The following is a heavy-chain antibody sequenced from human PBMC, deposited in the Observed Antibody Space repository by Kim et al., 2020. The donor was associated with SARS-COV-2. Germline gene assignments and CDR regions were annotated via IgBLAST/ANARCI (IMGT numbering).Heavy chain of an antibody. Sequence: ASVKVSCRASGYSFTSYYMHWVRQAPGQGLEWMGIIRPNGIRTTYAKKFQGRVTMTRDTSTSTDYLEVNSLRSEDTAVYYCTRGIPERNPDWFDPWGQGTLVFVSS. J-gene: IGHJ5*02. CDR1: GYSFTSYY. D-gene: IGHD1-1*01. CDR2: IRPNGIRT. V-gene: IGHV1-46*01. CDR3: TRGIPERNPDWFDP.